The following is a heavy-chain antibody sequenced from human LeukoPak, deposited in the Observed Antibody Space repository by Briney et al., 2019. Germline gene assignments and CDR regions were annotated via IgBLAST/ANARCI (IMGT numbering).Heavy chain of an antibody. D-gene: IGHD4-11*01. J-gene: IGHJ4*02. V-gene: IGHV4-39*01. Sequence: SETLSLTCTVSGGSISSGNYYWSWIRQPAGKGLEWIGSIYYSGSTYYNPSLKSRVTISVDTSKNQFSLKLSSVTAADTAVYYCARRAVTTTPFDYWGQGTLVTVSS. CDR1: GGSISSGNYY. CDR2: IYYSGST. CDR3: ARRAVTTTPFDY.